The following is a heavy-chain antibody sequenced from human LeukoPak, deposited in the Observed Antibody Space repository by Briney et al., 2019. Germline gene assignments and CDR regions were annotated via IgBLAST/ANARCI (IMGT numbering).Heavy chain of an antibody. V-gene: IGHV3-15*01. CDR1: GFTFSNAW. D-gene: IGHD6-19*01. CDR2: IKSKTDGGTT. J-gene: IGHJ5*02. CDR3: TTDPTEYSSGWYWFDP. Sequence: GGSLRLSCAASGFTFSNAWMSWVRQAPGKGLEWVGRIKSKTDGGTTDYAAPVKGRFTISRDDSKNTLYLQMNSLKTEDTAVYYCTTDPTEYSSGWYWFDPWGQETLVTVSS.